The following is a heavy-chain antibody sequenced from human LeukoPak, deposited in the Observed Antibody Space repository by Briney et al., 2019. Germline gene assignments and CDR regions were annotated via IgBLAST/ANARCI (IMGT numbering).Heavy chain of an antibody. Sequence: KPSETLSLTCTVSGGSISSYYWSWIRQPAGKGLEWIGRIYTSGSTNYNPSLKSRVTMSVDTSKNQFSLKLSSVTAADTAVYYCARDPGGNYDFWSRSPTYYFDYWGQGTLVTVSS. D-gene: IGHD3-3*01. CDR1: GGSISSYY. V-gene: IGHV4-4*07. J-gene: IGHJ4*02. CDR2: IYTSGST. CDR3: ARDPGGNYDFWSRSPTYYFDY.